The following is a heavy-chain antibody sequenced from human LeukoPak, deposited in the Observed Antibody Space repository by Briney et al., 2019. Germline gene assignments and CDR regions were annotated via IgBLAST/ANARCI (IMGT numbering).Heavy chain of an antibody. J-gene: IGHJ4*02. CDR2: ISSSGSTI. D-gene: IGHD3-3*01. CDR3: APHYDFWSGYSGH. Sequence: TGGSLRLSCAASGFTFSGYYMSWIRQAPGKGLEWVSYISSSGSTIYYADSVKGRFTISRDNAKNSLYLQMNSLRAEDTAVYYCAPHYDFWSGYSGHWGQGTLVTVSS. CDR1: GFTFSGYY. V-gene: IGHV3-11*04.